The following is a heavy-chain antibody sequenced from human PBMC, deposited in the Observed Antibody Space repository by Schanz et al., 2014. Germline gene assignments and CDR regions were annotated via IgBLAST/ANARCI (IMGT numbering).Heavy chain of an antibody. D-gene: IGHD2-21*01. J-gene: IGHJ4*02. CDR1: GFTFSDFG. Sequence: QEQLVESGGGVVQPGRSLRLSCAASGFTFSDFGMHWVRQTPVKGLEWVATIWFDGSKTDYADSVKGRFTISRDNSKNTLYLQMNSLRAEDTAVYYCAKGQLLSYYFDYWGQGTLVTVSS. CDR3: AKGQLLSYYFDY. CDR2: IWFDGSKT. V-gene: IGHV3-33*06.